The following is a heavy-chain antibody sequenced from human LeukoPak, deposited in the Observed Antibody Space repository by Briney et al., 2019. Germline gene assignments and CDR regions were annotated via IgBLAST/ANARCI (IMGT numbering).Heavy chain of an antibody. Sequence: SETLSLTSAVYGGSFSGYYWSWIRQPPGKGLEWIGEINHSGSTNYNPSLKSRVTISVGTSKNQFSLKLSSVTAADTAVYYCASGRSSSWYYYYYMDVWGKGTTVTVSS. J-gene: IGHJ6*03. CDR1: GGSFSGYY. V-gene: IGHV4-34*01. D-gene: IGHD6-13*01. CDR2: INHSGST. CDR3: ASGRSSSWYYYYYMDV.